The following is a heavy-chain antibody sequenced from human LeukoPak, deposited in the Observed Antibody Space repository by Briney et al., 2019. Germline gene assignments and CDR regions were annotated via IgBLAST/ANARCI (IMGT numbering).Heavy chain of an antibody. Sequence: SETLSLTCTVSGGSISSYYWSWIRQPAGKGLEWIGRIYTSGSTIYNPSLKSRVTMSIDTSKNQFSLKLSSVTAADTAVYYCARGRYESTRLSTYYYYYMDVWGKGTTVTVSS. CDR1: GGSISSYY. J-gene: IGHJ6*03. V-gene: IGHV4-4*07. D-gene: IGHD1-14*01. CDR2: IYTSGST. CDR3: ARGRYESTRLSTYYYYYMDV.